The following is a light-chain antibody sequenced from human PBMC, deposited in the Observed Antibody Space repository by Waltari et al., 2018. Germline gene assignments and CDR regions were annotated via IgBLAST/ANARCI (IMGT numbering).Light chain of an antibody. CDR2: DVS. CDR3: TSYTSSHSLV. CDR1: SRDVGNYNW. V-gene: IGLV2-14*03. Sequence: QSALTQPASVSGSPGQSITISCTGTSRDVGNYNWLSGYQQHPGKAPKVVIFDVSYRPSGVSNRFSGSKSGNTASLTISGLQAEDEADYYCTSYTSSHSLVFGTGTKVTVL. J-gene: IGLJ1*01.